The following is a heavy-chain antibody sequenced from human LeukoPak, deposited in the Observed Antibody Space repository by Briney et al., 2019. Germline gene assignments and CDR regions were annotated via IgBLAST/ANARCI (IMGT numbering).Heavy chain of an antibody. CDR2: LSYDEKNK. CDR1: GFTFSDYA. V-gene: IGHV3-30*04. J-gene: IGHJ4*02. CDR3: ARDGGYYFDY. Sequence: GGSLRLSCAASGFTFSDYAMHWVRQAPGKGLEWVSILSYDEKNKYYADSVKGRFTISRDTSKNTVYLQMNSLRSEDTAVYYCARDGGYYFDYWGQGTLVTVSS. D-gene: IGHD3-16*01.